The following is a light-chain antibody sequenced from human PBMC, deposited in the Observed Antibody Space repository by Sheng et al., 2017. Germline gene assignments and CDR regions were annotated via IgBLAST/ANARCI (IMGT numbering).Light chain of an antibody. V-gene: IGKV1-39*01. CDR3: QQSYSTPPT. Sequence: DIQMTQSPSSLSESVGDRVTITCRASQSISSYLNWYQQKPGKAPKLLIYAASSLQSGVPSRFSGSGSGTDFTLTISSLQPEDFATYYCQQSYSTPPTLGQGTKVEIK. J-gene: IGKJ1*01. CDR2: AAS. CDR1: QSISSY.